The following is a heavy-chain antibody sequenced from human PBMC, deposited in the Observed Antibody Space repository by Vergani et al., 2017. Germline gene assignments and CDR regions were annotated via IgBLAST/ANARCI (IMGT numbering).Heavy chain of an antibody. CDR1: GGSISTSSHY. Sequence: QLQLQESGPGLVKPSETLSLTCTVSGGSISTSSHYWAWIRQSPGKGLEWIGNISYSATAYYNPSLKSRVSISINPSKNQFSLTLSSVTAADTAVYYCARGGKGIIMVVPSTHLWGQGTQVSVS. V-gene: IGHV4-39*02. D-gene: IGHD2-15*01. CDR3: ARGGKGIIMVVPSTHL. CDR2: ISYSATA. J-gene: IGHJ4*02.